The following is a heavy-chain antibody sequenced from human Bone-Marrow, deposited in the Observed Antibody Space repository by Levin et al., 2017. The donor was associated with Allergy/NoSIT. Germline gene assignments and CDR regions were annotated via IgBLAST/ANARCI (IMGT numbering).Heavy chain of an antibody. CDR3: ATDSSGWSPGGY. V-gene: IGHV1-3*01. Sequence: GGSLRLSCKASGYSFTDYAIHWVRQAPGQRFEWMGWIYPVNGDTKYSQKFQGRVTITTDTSAKTAYMEVSSLTSEDTALYYCATDSSGWSPGGYWGQGTLVTVSS. J-gene: IGHJ4*02. CDR2: IYPVNGDT. D-gene: IGHD6-19*01. CDR1: GYSFTDYA.